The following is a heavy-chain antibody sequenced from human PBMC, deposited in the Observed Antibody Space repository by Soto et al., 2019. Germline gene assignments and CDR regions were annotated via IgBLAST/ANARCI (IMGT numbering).Heavy chain of an antibody. CDR3: ARDYYGDYYFDS. Sequence: SETLSLTCTVSGGSISTHYWNWVRQPPGKGLEWIGYIDYKGNTKYNPSLKSRVATSVDTSNSQFSLNLNSVTAADTAVYHCARDYYGDYYFDSWGQGILVTVSS. V-gene: IGHV4-59*11. D-gene: IGHD4-17*01. J-gene: IGHJ4*02. CDR2: IDYKGNT. CDR1: GGSISTHY.